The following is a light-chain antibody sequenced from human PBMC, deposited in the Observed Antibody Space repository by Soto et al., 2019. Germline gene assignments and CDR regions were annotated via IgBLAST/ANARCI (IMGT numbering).Light chain of an antibody. J-gene: IGLJ3*02. CDR2: YDD. CDR1: SSNVGDNA. Sequence: QLVLTQPPSVSEAPRQRVTISCSGSSSNVGDNAVNWYQQLPGKAPKLLIYYDDLLTSGVSDRFSGSKSGTSASLAISGLQSEDEGDYYCEAWDDSLNGWVFGGGTKLTVL. CDR3: EAWDDSLNGWV. V-gene: IGLV1-36*01.